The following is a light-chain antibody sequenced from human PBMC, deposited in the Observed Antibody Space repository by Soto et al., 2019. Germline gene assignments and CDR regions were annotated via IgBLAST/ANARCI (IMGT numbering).Light chain of an antibody. CDR3: QQYGSSPWT. V-gene: IGKV3-20*01. Sequence: EIVLTQSPGTLSLSPGERATLSCRASQSVSSSYLAWYQQKPGQAPRLLIYGASSRATGIPDRFSGSGSGTDFTLTISRLEPEVFAVYNCQQYGSSPWTFGQGTKV. J-gene: IGKJ1*01. CDR2: GAS. CDR1: QSVSSSY.